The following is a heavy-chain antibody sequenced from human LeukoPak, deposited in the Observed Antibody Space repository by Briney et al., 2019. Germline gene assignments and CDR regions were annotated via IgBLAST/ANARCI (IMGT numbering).Heavy chain of an antibody. CDR3: VRDFYGMDV. CDR1: GFTFSSYA. V-gene: IGHV3-30*14. Sequence: AGSLRLSCAASGFTFSSYAMHWVRQAPGKGLEWVAVISYDGSNKYYADSVKGRFTISRDNSKSTLYLQLSSLRAEDTAVYYCVRDFYGMDVWGQGTTVTVSS. CDR2: ISYDGSNK. J-gene: IGHJ6*02.